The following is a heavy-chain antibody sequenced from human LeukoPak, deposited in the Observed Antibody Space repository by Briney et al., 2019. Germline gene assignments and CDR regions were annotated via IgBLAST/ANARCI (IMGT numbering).Heavy chain of an antibody. D-gene: IGHD2-2*01. CDR3: ARNIVVVPAAYSDAFDI. V-gene: IGHV7-4-1*02. Sequence: ASVKVSCKASGYTFTSYAMNWVRQAPGQGLEWMGWINTNTGNPTYAQGFTGRFVFSLDTSVSTAYLQISSLKAEDTAVYYCARNIVVVPAAYSDAFDIWGQGTMVTVSS. CDR1: GYTFTSYA. J-gene: IGHJ3*02. CDR2: INTNTGNP.